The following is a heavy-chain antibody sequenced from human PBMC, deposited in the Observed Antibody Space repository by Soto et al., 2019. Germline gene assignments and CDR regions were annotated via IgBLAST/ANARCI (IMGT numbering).Heavy chain of an antibody. J-gene: IGHJ6*02. CDR1: GFTFSSYA. D-gene: IGHD5-18*01. V-gene: IGHV3-30-3*01. Sequence: QVQLVESGGGVVQPGRSLRLSCAASGFTFSSYAMHWVRQAPGKGLEWVAVISYDGSNKYYADSVKGRFTISRDNSKNTLYLQMNSLRAEDTAVYYCARERIQLWDGYYYYGMDVWGQGTTVTVSS. CDR2: ISYDGSNK. CDR3: ARERIQLWDGYYYYGMDV.